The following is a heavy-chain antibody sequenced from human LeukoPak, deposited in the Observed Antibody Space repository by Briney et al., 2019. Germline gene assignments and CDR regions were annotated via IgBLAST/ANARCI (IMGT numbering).Heavy chain of an antibody. CDR1: GFTFSSYS. J-gene: IGHJ1*01. V-gene: IGHV3-21*01. Sequence: GSLRLSCAASGFTFSSYSMNWVRQAPGKGLEWVSSISSSSSYIYYADSVKGRFTISRDNAKNSLYLQMNSLRAEDTAVYYCARDAAADATFFQHWGQGTLVTVSS. D-gene: IGHD6-13*01. CDR2: ISSSSSYI. CDR3: ARDAAADATFFQH.